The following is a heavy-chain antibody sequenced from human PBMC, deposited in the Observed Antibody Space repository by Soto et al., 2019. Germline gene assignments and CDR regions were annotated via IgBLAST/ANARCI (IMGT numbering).Heavy chain of an antibody. Sequence: EVKLVESGGGLVQPGGSLRLSCAASGFTVSDYYMTWVRQAPGKGLEWVSLLYSGGSTIYADSVKGRVTISRDSSKNTLYLQMNSLRVEDPAVYYCARATVGASDFGFDSWGQGTLVTVSS. CDR3: ARATVGASDFGFDS. CDR2: LYSGGST. J-gene: IGHJ4*02. D-gene: IGHD1-26*01. CDR1: GFTVSDYY. V-gene: IGHV3-53*01.